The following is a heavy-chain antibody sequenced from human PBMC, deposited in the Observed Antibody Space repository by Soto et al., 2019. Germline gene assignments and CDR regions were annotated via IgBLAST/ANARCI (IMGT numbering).Heavy chain of an antibody. CDR2: ISGSGGST. CDR1: GFTFSSYA. D-gene: IGHD6-13*01. Sequence: PGGSLRLSCAASGFTFSSYAMSWVRQAPGKGLEWVSAISGSGGSTYYADSVKGRFTISRDNSKNTLYLQMNSLRAEDTAVYYRATGDLYSSSPDYWGQGTLVTVSS. CDR3: ATGDLYSSSPDY. V-gene: IGHV3-23*01. J-gene: IGHJ4*02.